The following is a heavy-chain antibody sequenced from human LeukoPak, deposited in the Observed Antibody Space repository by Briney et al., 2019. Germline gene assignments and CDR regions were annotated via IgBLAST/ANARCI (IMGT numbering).Heavy chain of an antibody. D-gene: IGHD4-17*01. V-gene: IGHV1-46*01. CDR1: GYTFTSYY. J-gene: IGHJ3*02. Sequence: ASVKVSCKASGYTFTSYYMHWVRQAPGQGLEWMGIINPSGGSTSYAQKFQGRVTMTRDTSTSTVYMELSSLRSEDTAVYYCARDVGHYGDYDAFDIWGQGTVVTVSS. CDR2: INPSGGST. CDR3: ARDVGHYGDYDAFDI.